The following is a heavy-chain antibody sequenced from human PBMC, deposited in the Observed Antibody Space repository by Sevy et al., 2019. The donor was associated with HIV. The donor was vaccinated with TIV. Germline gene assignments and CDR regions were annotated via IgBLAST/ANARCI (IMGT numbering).Heavy chain of an antibody. CDR1: GFTFSSYA. J-gene: IGHJ4*02. CDR3: AKEVSEHSHSAY. CDR2: IGGSADYT. Sequence: GGSLRLSCVTSGFTFSSYAMSWVRQTPGKGLEWVSAIGGSADYTYYADSVKGRFTISRDNSKNTLYLQMNGLRAEDTAVYYCAKEVSEHSHSAYWGQGTLVTVSS. V-gene: IGHV3-23*01. D-gene: IGHD4-4*01.